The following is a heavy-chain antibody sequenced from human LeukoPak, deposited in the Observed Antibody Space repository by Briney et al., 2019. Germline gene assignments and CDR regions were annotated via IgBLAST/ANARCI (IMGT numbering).Heavy chain of an antibody. D-gene: IGHD2-15*01. CDR2: INPSGGST. V-gene: IGHV1-46*01. Sequence: ASVTVSFKASGYTFTIYYMHWVGQAPGQGVEWMGVINPSGGSTSYSQKFQGGVTITRDTSTSTVYMELSSLRSEDTAVYYCARGPAAGPNDYWGQGTLVTVSS. CDR3: ARGPAAGPNDY. J-gene: IGHJ4*02. CDR1: GYTFTIYY.